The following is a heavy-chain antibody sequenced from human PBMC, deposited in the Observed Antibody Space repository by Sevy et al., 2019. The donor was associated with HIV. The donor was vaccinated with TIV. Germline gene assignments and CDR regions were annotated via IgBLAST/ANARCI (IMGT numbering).Heavy chain of an antibody. CDR1: GGSISSYY. CDR2: IYYSGST. V-gene: IGHV4-59*12. J-gene: IGHJ6*02. CDR3: AAEGFRDLLAL. Sequence: SETLSLTCTVSGGSISSYYRSWIRQPPGKGLEWIGYIYYSGSTNYNPSLKSLVTISVDTSKNQFSLKLTSVTAADTAVYYCAAEGFRDLLALWGQGTTVTVSS. D-gene: IGHD3-10*01.